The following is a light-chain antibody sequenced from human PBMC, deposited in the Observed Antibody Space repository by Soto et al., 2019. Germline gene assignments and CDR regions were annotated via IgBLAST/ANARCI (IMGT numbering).Light chain of an antibody. Sequence: DIQMTKSPSTLSASVGDRVIITFRASESISNWLAWYQQKPGKAPNPLIYKASSLKSGVPLRFSGSGSGTEFTLTINSLQPDDFATYYCQQYDTYWTFGQGTKVDI. CDR2: KAS. J-gene: IGKJ1*01. CDR3: QQYDTYWT. CDR1: ESISNW. V-gene: IGKV1-5*03.